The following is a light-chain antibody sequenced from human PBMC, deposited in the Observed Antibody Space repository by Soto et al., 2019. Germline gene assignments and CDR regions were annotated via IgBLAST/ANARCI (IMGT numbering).Light chain of an antibody. V-gene: IGLV8-61*01. CDR1: SGSVSTSNY. CDR2: STT. CDR3: LVYNGRGISL. Sequence: QTVVTQEPSFSVSPGGTVTLTCGLSSGSVSTSNYPSWYQQTPGQAPRTLIYSTTSRSSGVPDRFSGSLLGNKAALTITGAQADDECDYYCLVYNGRGISLFGGGTKLTVL. J-gene: IGLJ2*01.